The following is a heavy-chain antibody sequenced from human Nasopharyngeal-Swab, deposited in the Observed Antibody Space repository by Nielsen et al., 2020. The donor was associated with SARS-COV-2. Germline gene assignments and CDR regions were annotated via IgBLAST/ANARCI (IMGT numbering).Heavy chain of an antibody. CDR3: AKDPIAPTTVTTAHYGMDV. J-gene: IGHJ6*02. CDR2: ISGSGGST. Sequence: GESLKISCAASGFTFSSYAMSWVRQAPGKGLEWVSAISGSGGSTYYADSVKGRFTISRDNSKNTLYLQMNGLRAEDTAVYYCAKDPIAPTTVTTAHYGMDVWGQGTTVTVSS. V-gene: IGHV3-23*01. CDR1: GFTFSSYA. D-gene: IGHD4-17*01.